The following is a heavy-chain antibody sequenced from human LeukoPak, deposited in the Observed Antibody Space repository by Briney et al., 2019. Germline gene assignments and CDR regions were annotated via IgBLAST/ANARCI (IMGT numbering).Heavy chain of an antibody. CDR2: INPNSGGT. J-gene: IGHJ5*02. V-gene: IGHV1-2*02. D-gene: IGHD6-13*01. Sequence: GASVTVSCKSSGYTFTGYYMHWVRQAPGQGLEGMGWINPNSGGTNYAQKFQGRVTMTRDTSISTAYMELSRLRSDDTAVYYCARDQSSAAGVDPWGQGTLVTVSS. CDR3: ARDQSSAAGVDP. CDR1: GYTFTGYY.